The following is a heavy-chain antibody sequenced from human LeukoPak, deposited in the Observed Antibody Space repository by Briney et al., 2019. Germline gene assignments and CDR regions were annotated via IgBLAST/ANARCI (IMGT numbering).Heavy chain of an antibody. CDR3: ARSIVVVPAAMLAYYYYGMDV. J-gene: IGHJ6*04. CDR2: FDPEDGET. D-gene: IGHD2-2*01. Sequence: GASVKVSCKVSGYTLTELSMHWVRQAPGKGLEWMGGFDPEDGETIYAQKFQGRVTITADKSTSTAYMELSSLRSEDTAVYYCARSIVVVPAAMLAYYYYGMDVWGKGTTVTVSS. V-gene: IGHV1-24*01. CDR1: GYTLTELS.